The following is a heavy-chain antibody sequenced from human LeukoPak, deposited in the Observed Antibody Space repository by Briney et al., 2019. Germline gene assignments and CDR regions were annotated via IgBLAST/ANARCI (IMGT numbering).Heavy chain of an antibody. Sequence: SETLSLTCAVYGGSFSGYYWSWSRQPPGKGLEWIGEINHSGSTNYNPSLKSRVTISVDTSKNQFSLKLSSVTAADTAVYYCASLGSSSNSGWFDPWGQGTLVTVSS. CDR2: INHSGST. V-gene: IGHV4-34*01. CDR1: GGSFSGYY. CDR3: ASLGSSSNSGWFDP. J-gene: IGHJ5*02. D-gene: IGHD6-6*01.